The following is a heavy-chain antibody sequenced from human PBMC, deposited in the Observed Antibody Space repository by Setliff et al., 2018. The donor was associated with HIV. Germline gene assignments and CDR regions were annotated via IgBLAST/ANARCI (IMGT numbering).Heavy chain of an antibody. CDR1: GYTFANYD. CDR3: ARGADYLGIPSYYYYYMDV. D-gene: IGHD7-27*01. J-gene: IGHJ6*03. Sequence: ASVKVSCKASGYTFANYDIYWVRQATGQGFEWMGWVNPNSGNTGYAQKFQGRVTMTRDTSISTAYMELSRLRSEDTAVYYCARGADYLGIPSYYYYYMDVWGQGTTVTVSS. CDR2: VNPNSGNT. V-gene: IGHV1-8*02.